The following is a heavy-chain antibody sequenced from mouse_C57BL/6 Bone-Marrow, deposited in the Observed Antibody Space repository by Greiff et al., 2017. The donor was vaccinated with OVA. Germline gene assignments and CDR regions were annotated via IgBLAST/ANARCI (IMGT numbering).Heavy chain of an antibody. CDR3: ARLPDYYGSSYWYFDV. J-gene: IGHJ1*03. CDR2: ISNGGGST. Sequence: EVHLVESGGGLVQPGGSLKLSCAASGFTFSDYYMYWVRQTPEKRLEWVAYISNGGGSTYYPDTVKGRFTISRDNAKNTLYLQMSRLKSEDTAMYYCARLPDYYGSSYWYFDVWGTGTTVTVSS. V-gene: IGHV5-12*01. CDR1: GFTFSDYY. D-gene: IGHD1-1*01.